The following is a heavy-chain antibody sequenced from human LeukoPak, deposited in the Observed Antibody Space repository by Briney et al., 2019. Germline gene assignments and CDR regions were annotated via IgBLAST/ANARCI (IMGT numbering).Heavy chain of an antibody. D-gene: IGHD4-11*01. J-gene: IGHJ3*02. CDR3: ARRRTTRAFDI. CDR2: INNGGTT. Sequence: SETLSLTCVVYGGSFSGYYWTYIRQPPGKGLEWIGEINNGGTTNYNPSLKSRVTISVDASKNQFSLKLSSVTAADTALYYCARRRTTRAFDIWGQGAMVTVSS. V-gene: IGHV4-34*01. CDR1: GGSFSGYY.